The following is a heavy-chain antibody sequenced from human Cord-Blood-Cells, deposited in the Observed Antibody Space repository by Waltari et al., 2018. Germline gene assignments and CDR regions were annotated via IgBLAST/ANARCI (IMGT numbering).Heavy chain of an antibody. CDR1: GGSLSGYY. Sequence: QVQLQQWGAGLLKPSETLSLTCAVYGGSLSGYYWSWIRQPSGKGLEWIGEINHSGSTNYNPSLKSRVTISVDTSKNQFSLKLSSVTAADTAVYYCATAFPGIAAAGTEYFQHWGQGTLVTVSS. J-gene: IGHJ1*01. CDR2: INHSGST. CDR3: ATAFPGIAAAGTEYFQH. D-gene: IGHD6-13*01. V-gene: IGHV4-34*01.